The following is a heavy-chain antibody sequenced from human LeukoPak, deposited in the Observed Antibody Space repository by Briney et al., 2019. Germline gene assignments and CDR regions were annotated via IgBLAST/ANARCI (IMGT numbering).Heavy chain of an antibody. CDR1: GYSISSGYY. J-gene: IGHJ4*02. CDR2: IYHSGST. D-gene: IGHD3-10*01. CDR3: TRGTMVRGLRVYYFDY. Sequence: KPSETLSLTCAVSGYSISSGYYWGWLRQPPGKGLEWIANIYHSGSTSYNSSLESRATISVDTSKNQFSLKLTSVTAADTAVYYCTRGTMVRGLRVYYFDYWGQGTLISVFS. V-gene: IGHV4-38-2*01.